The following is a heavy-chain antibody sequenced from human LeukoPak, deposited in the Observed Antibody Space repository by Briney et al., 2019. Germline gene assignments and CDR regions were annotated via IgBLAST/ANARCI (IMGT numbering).Heavy chain of an antibody. Sequence: SETLSLTCTVSGGSISSGSYYWSWIRQPAGKGLEWIGRIYTSGSTNYNPSLKSRVTISVDTSKNQFSLKLSSVTAADTAVYYCERDSRIIVVVPAATSPLYSSYYRAVGGKGPTVTVS. V-gene: IGHV4-61*02. CDR3: ERDSRIIVVVPAATSPLYSSYYRAV. D-gene: IGHD2-2*01. CDR2: IYTSGST. J-gene: IGHJ6*03. CDR1: GGSISSGSYY.